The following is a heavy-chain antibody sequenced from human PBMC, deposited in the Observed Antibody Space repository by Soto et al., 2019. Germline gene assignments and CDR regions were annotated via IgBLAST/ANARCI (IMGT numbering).Heavy chain of an antibody. Sequence: VGSLRLSCAASGITTSTYWMGWFRQAPGRGLDWVATIKHDGTERYYMDSLKGRFTISRDNAINSLYLQMGSLRAEDTAVYFCVNGDHADYWGQGTLVTVSS. J-gene: IGHJ4*02. CDR3: VNGDHADY. CDR1: GITTSTYW. CDR2: IKHDGTER. D-gene: IGHD3-10*01. V-gene: IGHV3-7*03.